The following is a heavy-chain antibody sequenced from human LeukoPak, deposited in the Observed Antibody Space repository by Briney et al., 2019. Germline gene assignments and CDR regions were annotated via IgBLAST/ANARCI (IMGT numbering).Heavy chain of an antibody. CDR3: ARDGGLPGVSTSPT. V-gene: IGHV4-30-2*01. CDR2: IYHSGST. D-gene: IGHD2-2*01. J-gene: IGHJ5*02. Sequence: SETLSLTCTVSGGSISSGGYYWSWIRQPPGKGLEWIGYIYHSGSTYYNPSLKSRVTISVDRSKNQFSLKLSSVTAADTAVYYCARDGGLPGVSTSPTWGQGTLVTVSS. CDR1: GGSISSGGYY.